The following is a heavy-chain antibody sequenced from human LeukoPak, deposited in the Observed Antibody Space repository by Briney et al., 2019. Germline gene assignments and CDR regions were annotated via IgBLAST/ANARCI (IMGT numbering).Heavy chain of an antibody. V-gene: IGHV3-23*01. CDR3: AKIVSYSSSWYSPLDY. Sequence: PGGSLRPSCAASGFTFSSYAMSWVRQAPGKGLAWVSAISGSGGSTYYADSVKGRFTISRDNSKNTLYLQMNSLRAEDTAVYYCAKIVSYSSSWYSPLDYWGQGTLVTVSS. J-gene: IGHJ4*02. CDR1: GFTFSSYA. D-gene: IGHD6-13*01. CDR2: ISGSGGST.